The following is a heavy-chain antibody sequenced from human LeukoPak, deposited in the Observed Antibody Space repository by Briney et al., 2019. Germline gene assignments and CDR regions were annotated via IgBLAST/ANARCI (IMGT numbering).Heavy chain of an antibody. J-gene: IGHJ4*02. CDR1: GGSFSGYY. CDR3: ARGAEYYAIWRGYAGYSDY. D-gene: IGHD3-3*01. CDR2: INHSGST. V-gene: IGHV4-34*01. Sequence: SETLSLTCAVYGGSFSGYYWSWIHQPPGKGLEWIGEINHSGSTNYNPSLKSRVTISVDTSKNQFSLKLTSVTAADTAVYFCARGAEYYAIWRGYAGYSDYWGQGISVTVSS.